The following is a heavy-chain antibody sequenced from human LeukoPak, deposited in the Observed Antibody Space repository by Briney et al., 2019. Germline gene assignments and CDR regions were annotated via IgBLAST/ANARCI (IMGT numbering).Heavy chain of an antibody. CDR3: VREGQEEGSKGGQLDY. J-gene: IGHJ4*02. V-gene: IGHV3-11*04. D-gene: IGHD2-2*01. CDR2: ISTSAGTI. CDR1: GFTFSDYY. Sequence: PGESLRLSCAASGFTFSDYYMTWIRQAPGKGLEWISYISTSAGTIYYADSVKGRFTISRDNAKNSLYLQMNSLRAEDTAVYYCVREGQEEGSKGGQLDYWGQGALVTVSS.